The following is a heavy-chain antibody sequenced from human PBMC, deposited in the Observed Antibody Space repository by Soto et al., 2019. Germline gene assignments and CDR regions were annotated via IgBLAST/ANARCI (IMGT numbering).Heavy chain of an antibody. CDR1: GFTFDDYG. CDR2: VNWNGGST. Sequence: EVQLVESGGGVLRPGGSLRLSCAASGFTFDDYGMSWARQAPGKGLEWVSGVNWNGGSTGYADSVKGRFTISRDNAKNSLYLQMNRLRAEDTAFYYWVRGASLNFDYWGQGTLVTVSS. V-gene: IGHV3-20*04. D-gene: IGHD1-26*01. J-gene: IGHJ4*02. CDR3: VRGASLNFDY.